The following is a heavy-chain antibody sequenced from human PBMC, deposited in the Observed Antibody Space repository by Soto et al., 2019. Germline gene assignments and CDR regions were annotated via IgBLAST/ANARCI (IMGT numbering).Heavy chain of an antibody. J-gene: IGHJ4*02. CDR3: ARGHSGWYRAPVDY. Sequence: QVQLVESGGGVVQPGRSLRLSCAASGFTFSSYAMHWVRQAPGKGLEWVAVISYDGSNKYYADSVKGRFTISRDNSKNTLSLQMNSLRAEDTAVYYCARGHSGWYRAPVDYWGQGTLVTVSS. V-gene: IGHV3-30-3*01. CDR2: ISYDGSNK. CDR1: GFTFSSYA. D-gene: IGHD6-19*01.